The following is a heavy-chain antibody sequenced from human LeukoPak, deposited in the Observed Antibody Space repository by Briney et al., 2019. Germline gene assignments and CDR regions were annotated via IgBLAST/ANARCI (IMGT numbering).Heavy chain of an antibody. CDR2: INPNGGVT. J-gene: IGHJ6*03. V-gene: IGHV1-2*02. Sequence: ASVKVSCKASGYSFTGYYIHWVRQAPGQGLEWMGWINPNGGVTKSAQKFQGRVTMTRDMSINTVYMELSGLTSDDTALYYCARGPNHYYYMDFWGKGTTVSVSS. CDR1: GYSFTGYY. CDR3: ARGPNHYYYMDF.